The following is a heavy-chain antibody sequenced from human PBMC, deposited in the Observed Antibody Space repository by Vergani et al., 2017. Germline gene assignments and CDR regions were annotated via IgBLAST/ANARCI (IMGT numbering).Heavy chain of an antibody. J-gene: IGHJ6*02. Sequence: QVQLQESGPGLVRPSQTLSLTCTVSGGSISSGSYYWSWFRQPAGKGLEWIGRFYTGGGTSYNPSLKSRVTISVDTSKNQFSLQLSSVTAAYTAVYYCARDPLYSTTWPFLLLDMDVWVQGTTVTVSS. CDR1: GGSISSGSYY. V-gene: IGHV4-61*02. CDR3: ARDPLYSTTWPFLLLDMDV. CDR2: FYTGGGT. D-gene: IGHD6-13*01.